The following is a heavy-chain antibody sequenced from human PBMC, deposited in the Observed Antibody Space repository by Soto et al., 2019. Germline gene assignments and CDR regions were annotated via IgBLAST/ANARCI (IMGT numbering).Heavy chain of an antibody. CDR1: GFTFSNAW. CDR3: TTDNIVVVPDNYYYYGMDV. Sequence: GGSLRLSCAASGFTFSNAWMNWVRQAPGKGLEWVGRIKSKTDGGTTDYAAPVKGRFTISRDDSKNTLYLQMNSLKTEDTAVYYCTTDNIVVVPDNYYYYGMDVWGQGTTVTVSS. J-gene: IGHJ6*02. CDR2: IKSKTDGGTT. V-gene: IGHV3-15*07. D-gene: IGHD2-2*01.